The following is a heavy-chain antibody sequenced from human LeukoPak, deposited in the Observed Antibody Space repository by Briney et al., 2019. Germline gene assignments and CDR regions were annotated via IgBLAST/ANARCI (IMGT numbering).Heavy chain of an antibody. J-gene: IGHJ4*02. CDR2: ITRDGGST. CDR3: AKDGVGSSWSENFDY. D-gene: IGHD6-13*01. V-gene: IGHV3-43*01. Sequence: PGGSLRLSCAASGFKFDDYTLHWVRQVPGKGLEWVSLITRDGGSTFYADSVKGRFTISRDTNKNSLSLQMNSLRAEDTALYYCAKDGVGSSWSENFDYWGQGTLVTVSS. CDR1: GFKFDDYT.